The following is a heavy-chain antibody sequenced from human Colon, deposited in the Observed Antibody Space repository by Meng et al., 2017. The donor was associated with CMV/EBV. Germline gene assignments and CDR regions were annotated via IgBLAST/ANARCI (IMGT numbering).Heavy chain of an antibody. D-gene: IGHD2-2*01. CDR2: ISSTGSTI. CDR1: GFTFDTYS. Sequence: GGSLRLSCAGSGFTFDTYSMNWVRQAPGKGLEWVSYISSTGSTIYYADSVKGRFTISRDNAKNSLYLQMNSLRADDTAVYYCARDRYCTSTSCFQRAGFDPWGQGTLVTVSS. CDR3: ARDRYCTSTSCFQRAGFDP. V-gene: IGHV3-48*04. J-gene: IGHJ5*02.